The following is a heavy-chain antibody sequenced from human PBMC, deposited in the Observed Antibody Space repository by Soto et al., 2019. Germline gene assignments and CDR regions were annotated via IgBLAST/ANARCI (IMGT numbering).Heavy chain of an antibody. CDR1: GGTFSSYT. CDR2: IIPILGIA. J-gene: IGHJ6*02. CDR3: ARDPPPVVVPAANNGMDV. V-gene: IGHV1-69*08. D-gene: IGHD2-2*01. Sequence: QVQLVQSGAEVKKPGSSVKVSCKASGGTFSSYTISWVRQAPGQGLEWMGRIIPILGIANYAQKFQGRVTITADKSTSTAYMELSSLRSEDTAVYYCARDPPPVVVPAANNGMDVWGQGTTVTVSS.